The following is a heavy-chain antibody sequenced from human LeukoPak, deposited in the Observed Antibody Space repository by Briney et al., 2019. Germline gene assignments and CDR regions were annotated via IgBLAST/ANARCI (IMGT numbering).Heavy chain of an antibody. J-gene: IGHJ6*02. D-gene: IGHD3-16*01. Sequence: PGGSLRLSCAASGFTFSSYWMHWVRQAPGKGLVWDSVINNDGSGTNYADSVKGRSTISRDNAKNTLYLQMTSLGAEDTAVYYCVRGGCGHAMDVWGQGTTVTVSS. V-gene: IGHV3-74*01. CDR1: GFTFSSYW. CDR2: INNDGSGT. CDR3: VRGGCGHAMDV.